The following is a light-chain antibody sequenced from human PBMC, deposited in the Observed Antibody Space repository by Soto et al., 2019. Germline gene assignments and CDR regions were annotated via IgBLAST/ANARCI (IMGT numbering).Light chain of an antibody. CDR1: QTVSSTY. V-gene: IGKV3-20*01. J-gene: IGKJ2*01. CDR2: SVS. CDR3: QQYGPSPSMYT. Sequence: ETVLTQSPDTLSLSPGERATLSCRATQTVSSTYLAWYQQKPGQAPRLLIYSVSSRATGIPDRFSGSGSGTDFNLTISILEPEDFAVYYCQQYGPSPSMYTFGQGTKLEIK.